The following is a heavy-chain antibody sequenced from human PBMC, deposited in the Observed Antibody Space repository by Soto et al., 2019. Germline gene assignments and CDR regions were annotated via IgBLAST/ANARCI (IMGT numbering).Heavy chain of an antibody. CDR3: ASHPGDSSGYWYYFDY. J-gene: IGHJ4*02. CDR2: ISSSSSYI. Sequence: EVQLVESGGGLVKPGGSLRLSCAASGFTFSSYSMNWVRQAPGKGLEWVSSISSSSSYIYYADSVKGRFTISRDNAKNSLYLQRNSLRAEDTAVYYCASHPGDSSGYWYYFDYWGQGTLVTVSS. D-gene: IGHD3-22*01. V-gene: IGHV3-21*01. CDR1: GFTFSSYS.